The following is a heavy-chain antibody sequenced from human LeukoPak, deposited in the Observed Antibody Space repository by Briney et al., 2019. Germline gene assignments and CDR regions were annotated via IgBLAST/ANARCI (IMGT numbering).Heavy chain of an antibody. CDR1: GYSISSGYY. CDR3: ARKYSSSWYVDY. J-gene: IGHJ4*02. CDR2: IYHSGST. Sequence: PSETLSLTFTVSGYSISSGYYWGWIRQPPGKGLEWIGSIYHSGSTYYNPSLKSRVTISVDTSKNQFSLKLSSVTAADTAVYYCARKYSSSWYVDYWGQGTLVTVSS. D-gene: IGHD6-13*01. V-gene: IGHV4-38-2*02.